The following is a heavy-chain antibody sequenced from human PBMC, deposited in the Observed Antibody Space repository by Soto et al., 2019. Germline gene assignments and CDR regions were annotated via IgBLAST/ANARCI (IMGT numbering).Heavy chain of an antibody. CDR1: GGTFSSYA. CDR3: AISSGVNTAIARLTFDY. CDR2: IIPIFGTA. V-gene: IGHV1-69*13. D-gene: IGHD5-18*01. Sequence: SVKVSCKASGGTFSSYAISWVRQAPGQGLEWMGGIIPIFGTANYAQKFQGRVTITADESTSTAYMELSSLRSEDTAVDYCAISSGVNTAIARLTFDYWGQGTLVTVSS. J-gene: IGHJ4*02.